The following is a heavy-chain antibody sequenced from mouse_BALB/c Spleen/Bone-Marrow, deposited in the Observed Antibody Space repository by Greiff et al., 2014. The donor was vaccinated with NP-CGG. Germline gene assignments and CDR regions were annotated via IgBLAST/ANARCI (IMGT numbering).Heavy chain of an antibody. V-gene: IGHV1S29*02. D-gene: IGHD4-1*01. Sequence: EVQLVESGPELVKPGASVKISCKASGYTFTDYNMHWVKQGHGKSLEWIGYIYPYNGDTGYNQKFKSKATLTVDNSSSTAYMELRSLTSEDSAVYYCARLGRDYWGQGTTLTVSS. CDR1: GYTFTDYN. CDR3: ARLGRDY. CDR2: IYPYNGDT. J-gene: IGHJ2*01.